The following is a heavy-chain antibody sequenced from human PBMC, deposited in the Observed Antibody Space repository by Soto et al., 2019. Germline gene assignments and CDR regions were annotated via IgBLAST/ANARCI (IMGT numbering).Heavy chain of an antibody. CDR2: IRSKAYGGTT. J-gene: IGHJ4*02. CDR1: GFTFGDYA. CDR3: TQNSGWYEKSFDY. Sequence: GGSLRLSCTASGFTFGDYAMSWFRQAPGKGLEWVGFIRSKAYGGTTEYAASVKGRFTISRDDSKSIAYLQMNSLKTEDTAVYYCTQNSGWYEKSFDYWGQGTLVTVSS. D-gene: IGHD6-19*01. V-gene: IGHV3-49*03.